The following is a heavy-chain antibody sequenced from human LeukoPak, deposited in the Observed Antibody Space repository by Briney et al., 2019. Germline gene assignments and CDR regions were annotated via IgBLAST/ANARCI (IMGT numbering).Heavy chain of an antibody. CDR2: IIPVFGTA. CDR1: GGTFSSYT. Sequence: SVKVSCKASGGTFSSYTINWVRQAPGQGLEWMGGIIPVFGTANYVQKFQGRVTIIADKFTSTAYMEVSSLRSEDTAVYYCARDQKVGATPYFGMDVWGQGTTVTVSS. CDR3: ARDQKVGATPYFGMDV. D-gene: IGHD1-26*01. V-gene: IGHV1-69*06. J-gene: IGHJ6*02.